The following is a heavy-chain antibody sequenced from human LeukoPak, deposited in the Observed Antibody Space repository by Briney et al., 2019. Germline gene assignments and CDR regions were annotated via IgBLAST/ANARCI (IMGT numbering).Heavy chain of an antibody. Sequence: GASVKVSCKASGYTFTSYYIHWVRQAPGQGLEWMGIINPSGGSTTYAQKFQGRVTMTRDMSTRTLYMELGSLRSEDTAFYYCARVGDYSPRGWFDPWGQGTLVTVSS. V-gene: IGHV1-46*01. D-gene: IGHD4-11*01. CDR3: ARVGDYSPRGWFDP. J-gene: IGHJ5*02. CDR1: GYTFTSYY. CDR2: INPSGGST.